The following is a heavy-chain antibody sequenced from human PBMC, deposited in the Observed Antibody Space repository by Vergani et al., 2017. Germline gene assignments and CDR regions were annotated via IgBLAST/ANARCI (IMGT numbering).Heavy chain of an antibody. V-gene: IGHV3-33*01. D-gene: IGHD3-22*01. CDR1: GFTFSSYG. J-gene: IGHJ4*02. CDR3: ARERKSYYYDSSGYYYRYYFDY. Sequence: QVQLVESGGGVVQPGRSLRLSCAASGFTFSSYGMHWVRQAPGKGLEWVAVIWYDGSNKYYADSVKGRFTISRDNAKNSLYLQMNSLRAEDTAVHYCARERKSYYYDSSGYYYRYYFDYWGQGTLVTVSS. CDR2: IWYDGSNK.